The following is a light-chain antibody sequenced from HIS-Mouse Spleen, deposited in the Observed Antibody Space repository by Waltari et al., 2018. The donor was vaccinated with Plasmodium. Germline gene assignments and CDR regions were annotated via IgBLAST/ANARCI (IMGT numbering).Light chain of an antibody. CDR3: RPYASSNNFV. J-gene: IGLJ2*01. Sequence: KAPKLMIYEVSKRPSGVPERFSGSKSGNTASLAVSGLPAEDGADYYCRPYASSNNFVFRGGTKLTVL. V-gene: IGLV2-8*01. CDR2: EVS.